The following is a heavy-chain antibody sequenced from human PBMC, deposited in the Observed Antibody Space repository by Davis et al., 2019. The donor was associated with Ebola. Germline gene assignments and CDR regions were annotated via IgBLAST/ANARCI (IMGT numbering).Heavy chain of an antibody. Sequence: SETLSLTCTVSGGSMSSYYWSWIRQPPGKGLEWIGYVYYSGSTNYNPSLKSRVTISGDTSKNQFSLKLSSVTAADTAVYYCARAPQYYYYYYMDVWGKGTTVTVSS. V-gene: IGHV4-59*12. D-gene: IGHD4-11*01. CDR1: GGSMSSYY. J-gene: IGHJ6*03. CDR3: ARAPQYYYYYYMDV. CDR2: VYYSGST.